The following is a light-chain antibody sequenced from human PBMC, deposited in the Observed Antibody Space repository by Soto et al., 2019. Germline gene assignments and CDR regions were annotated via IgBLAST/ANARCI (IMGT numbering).Light chain of an antibody. CDR2: GAS. V-gene: IGKV3-20*01. J-gene: IGKJ1*01. CDR1: QSVDSNH. Sequence: EIVLTQSPGTLSLSPGERATLSCRASQSVDSNHLAWYQRKPGQAPRLLIYGASNRAPDIPYRCSASASGTDFTLTIPRLEAEDFAVYYCQQYDSSPPTFGQGTKVEIK. CDR3: QQYDSSPPT.